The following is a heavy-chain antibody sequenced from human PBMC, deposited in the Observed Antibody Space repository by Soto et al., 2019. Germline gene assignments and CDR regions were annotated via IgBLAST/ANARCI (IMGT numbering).Heavy chain of an antibody. V-gene: IGHV3-30-3*01. J-gene: IGHJ4*02. D-gene: IGHD3-16*01. Sequence: QVQLVESGGGVVQPGRSLRLSCATSGFTFSIYAMHWVRQAPGKGLEWVAVISYDGSNKYYADSVKGRFTISRDNSKNTRYLPMNSLRTEDTAVYYCARARLDTPALDYWGQGTLVTVSP. CDR2: ISYDGSNK. CDR1: GFTFSIYA. CDR3: ARARLDTPALDY.